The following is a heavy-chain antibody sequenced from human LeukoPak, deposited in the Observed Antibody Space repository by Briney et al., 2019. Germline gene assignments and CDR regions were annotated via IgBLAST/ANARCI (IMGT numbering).Heavy chain of an antibody. J-gene: IGHJ3*02. CDR2: IIPIFGTA. D-gene: IGHD2-15*01. V-gene: IGHV1-69*01. CDR3: ARDRGYCSGGSCYPGPDAFDI. Sequence: SVKVSCKASGGTFSSYAISWVRQAPGQGLEWMGGIIPIFGTANYAQKFQGRVTITADESTSTAYMELSSLRSEDTAVYYCARDRGYCSGGSCYPGPDAFDIWGQGTMVTASS. CDR1: GGTFSSYA.